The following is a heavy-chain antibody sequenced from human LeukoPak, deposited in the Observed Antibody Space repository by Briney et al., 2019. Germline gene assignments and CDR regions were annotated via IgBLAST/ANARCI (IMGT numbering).Heavy chain of an antibody. V-gene: IGHV3-9*01. Sequence: GGSLRLSCAASGFTFDNYAMHWVRQAPGKGLEWLSIISWNSGYIGYADSVKGRFTISRDNAKKSLDLQMNSLRAEVTAFYYCAKVRGTYSSGYFFDYWGQGTLVTVSS. D-gene: IGHD6-19*01. CDR1: GFTFDNYA. CDR2: ISWNSGYI. CDR3: AKVRGTYSSGYFFDY. J-gene: IGHJ4*02.